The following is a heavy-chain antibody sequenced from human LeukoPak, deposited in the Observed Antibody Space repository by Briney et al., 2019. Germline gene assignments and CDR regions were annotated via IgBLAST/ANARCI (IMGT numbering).Heavy chain of an antibody. CDR3: AKTPYYYDSSGYPSDDY. V-gene: IGHV3-30*18. CDR2: ISYDGSNK. Sequence: PGGSLRLSCAASGFTFSSYGMHWVRQAPGKGLEWVAVISYDGSNKYYADSVKGRFTISRDNSKNTLYLQMNSLRAEDTAVYYCAKTPYYYDSSGYPSDDYWGQGTLVTVSS. CDR1: GFTFSSYG. J-gene: IGHJ4*02. D-gene: IGHD3-22*01.